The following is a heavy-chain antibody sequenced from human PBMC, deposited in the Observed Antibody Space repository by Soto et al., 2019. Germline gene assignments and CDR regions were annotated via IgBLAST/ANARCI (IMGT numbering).Heavy chain of an antibody. J-gene: IGHJ5*02. CDR2: IIPIFGTA. CDR3: AREPNGSSSSTSCEGGYWFDP. V-gene: IGHV1-69*13. D-gene: IGHD2-2*01. Sequence: ASVKVSCKASGGTFSSYAISWVRQAPGQGLEWMGGIIPIFGTANYAQKFQGRVTITADESTSTAYMELSSLRSEDTAVYYCAREPNGSSSSTSCEGGYWFDPWG. CDR1: GGTFSSYA.